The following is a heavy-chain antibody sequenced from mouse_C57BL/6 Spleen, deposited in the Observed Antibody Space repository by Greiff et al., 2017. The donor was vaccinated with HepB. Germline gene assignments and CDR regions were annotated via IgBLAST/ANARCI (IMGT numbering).Heavy chain of an antibody. CDR1: GYSITSGYY. CDR3: ARGYYGNYAMDY. CDR2: ISYDGSN. V-gene: IGHV3-6*01. Sequence: EVKLMESGPGLVKPSQSLSLTCSVTGYSITSGYYWNWIRQFPGNKLEWMGYISYDGSNNYNPSLKNRISITRDTSKNQFFLKLNSVTTEDTATYYCARGYYGNYAMDYWGQGTSVTVSS. D-gene: IGHD1-1*01. J-gene: IGHJ4*01.